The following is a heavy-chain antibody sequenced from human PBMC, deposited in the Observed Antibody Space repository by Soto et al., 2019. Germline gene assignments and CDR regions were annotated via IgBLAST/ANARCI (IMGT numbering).Heavy chain of an antibody. CDR3: ASRPYSSSWYDYYYYGMDV. CDR2: IIPIFGTA. V-gene: IGHV1-69*13. CDR1: GGTFSSYA. J-gene: IGHJ6*02. Sequence: SVKVSCKASGGTFSSYAISWVRQAPGQGLEWMGGIIPIFGTANYAQKFQGRVTITADESTSTAYMELSSLRSEDTAVYYCASRPYSSSWYDYYYYGMDVWGQGTTVTVSS. D-gene: IGHD6-13*01.